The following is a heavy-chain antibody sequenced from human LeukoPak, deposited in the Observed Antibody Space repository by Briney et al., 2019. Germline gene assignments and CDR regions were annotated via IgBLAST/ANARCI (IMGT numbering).Heavy chain of an antibody. CDR1: GFTFSSYA. Sequence: GGSLRLSCAASGFTFSSYAMSWVRQAPGKGLEWVSAISGSGGSTYYADSVKGRFTISRDNSKNTLYLQMNSLGAEDTAVYYCAKDRLRPQNYFDYWGQGTLVTVSS. V-gene: IGHV3-23*01. D-gene: IGHD3-16*01. CDR2: ISGSGGST. J-gene: IGHJ4*02. CDR3: AKDRLRPQNYFDY.